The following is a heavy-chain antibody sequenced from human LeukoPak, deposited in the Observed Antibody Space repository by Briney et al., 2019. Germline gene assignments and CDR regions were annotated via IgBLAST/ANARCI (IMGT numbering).Heavy chain of an antibody. CDR2: IRYDGSNK. CDR3: ARDPDDYYDSSGYLIPGMDY. D-gene: IGHD3-22*01. J-gene: IGHJ4*02. V-gene: IGHV3-30*02. Sequence: GGSLRLSCAASGFTFSSYGMHWVRQAPGKGLEWVAFIRYDGSNKYYADSVKGRFTISRDNSKNTLYLQMNSLRAEDTAVYYCARDPDDYYDSSGYLIPGMDYWGQGTLVTVSS. CDR1: GFTFSSYG.